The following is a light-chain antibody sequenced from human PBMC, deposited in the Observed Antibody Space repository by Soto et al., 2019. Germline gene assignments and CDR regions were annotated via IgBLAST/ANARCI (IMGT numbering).Light chain of an antibody. CDR1: QSVSSSY. CDR2: GAS. CDR3: QQYGSPIT. J-gene: IGKJ5*01. Sequence: EIVLTQSPGTLSLSPGERATLSCWASQSVSSSYLAWYQQKPGQAPRLLIDGASSRATGIPDRFSGSGSGTDFTLTISRLEPEDFAVYYCQQYGSPITFGQGTRLEIK. V-gene: IGKV3-20*01.